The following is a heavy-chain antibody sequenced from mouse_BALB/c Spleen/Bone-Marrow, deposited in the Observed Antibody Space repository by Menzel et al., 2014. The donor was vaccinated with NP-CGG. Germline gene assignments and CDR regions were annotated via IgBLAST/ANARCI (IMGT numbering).Heavy chain of an antibody. CDR2: ISSGGST. V-gene: IGHV5-6-5*01. J-gene: IGHJ4*01. D-gene: IGHD1-1*01. CDR1: GFTFSTYA. Sequence: EVKVVESGGGLVKPGGSLKLSCAASGFTFSTYALSWVRQTPEKSLEWVASISSGGSTYYSDSVKGGFTISSDDTRNILYLQTNSLRPNNTAMYYSASEGYGRSYVVAMDYWGQGTPVTVSS. CDR3: ASEGYGRSYVVAMDY.